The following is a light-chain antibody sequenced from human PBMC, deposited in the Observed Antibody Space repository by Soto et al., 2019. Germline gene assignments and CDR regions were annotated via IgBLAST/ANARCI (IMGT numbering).Light chain of an antibody. V-gene: IGKV3-20*01. J-gene: IGKJ1*01. Sequence: EIVMTQSPATLSVSPGQRVTLSCRASQSISSYLAWYQQRPGQPSRLLIYDASNRATGIPARFSGSGSGTDFPLTISRLEPEDFAVYYCQQYGSSPWTFGQGTKVDIK. CDR1: QSISSY. CDR2: DAS. CDR3: QQYGSSPWT.